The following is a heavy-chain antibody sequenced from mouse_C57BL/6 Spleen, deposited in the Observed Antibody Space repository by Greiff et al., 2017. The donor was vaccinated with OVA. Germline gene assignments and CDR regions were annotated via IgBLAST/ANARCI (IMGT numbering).Heavy chain of an antibody. CDR3: ARSASYGSSYEISEGFAY. Sequence: QVQLQQPGAELVKPGASVKMSCKASGYTFTSYWITWVKQRPGQGLEWIGDLYPGSGSTNYNEKFKSKATLTVDTSSSTAYMQLSSLTSEDSAVYYCARSASYGSSYEISEGFAYWGQGTLVTVSA. V-gene: IGHV1-55*01. J-gene: IGHJ3*01. D-gene: IGHD1-1*01. CDR1: GYTFTSYW. CDR2: LYPGSGST.